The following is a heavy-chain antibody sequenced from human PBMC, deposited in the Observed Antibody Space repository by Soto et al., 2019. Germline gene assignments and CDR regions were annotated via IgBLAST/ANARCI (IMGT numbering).Heavy chain of an antibody. CDR2: ISGSGGST. V-gene: IGHV3-23*01. D-gene: IGHD1-7*01. CDR3: AKDNDWNFTRLFDP. CDR1: GFTFSSYA. J-gene: IGHJ5*02. Sequence: PWWSLRLSCAASGFTFSSYAMSWFRQAPGKGLEWVSAISGSGGSTYYADSVKGRFTISRDNSKNTLYLQMNSLRAEDTAVYHCAKDNDWNFTRLFDPWGQGTLVTVSS.